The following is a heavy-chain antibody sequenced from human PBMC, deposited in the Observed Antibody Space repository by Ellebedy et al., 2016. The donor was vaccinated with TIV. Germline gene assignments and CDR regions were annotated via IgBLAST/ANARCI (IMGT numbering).Heavy chain of an antibody. Sequence: AASVKVSCKASGYTFSSYGISWVRQAPGQGLEWMGWISAYNGDTNYAQKLQGRVTMTRDPSTSTVYMELTSLRSEDTAMYYCARDTGRIAAAGPDFWGQGTLVTVSS. J-gene: IGHJ4*02. D-gene: IGHD6-25*01. CDR2: ISAYNGDT. V-gene: IGHV1-18*01. CDR1: GYTFSSYG. CDR3: ARDTGRIAAAGPDF.